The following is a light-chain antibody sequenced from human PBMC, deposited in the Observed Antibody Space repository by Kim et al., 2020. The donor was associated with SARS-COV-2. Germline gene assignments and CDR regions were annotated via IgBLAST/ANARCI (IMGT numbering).Light chain of an antibody. J-gene: IGLJ3*02. Sequence: QSMLTQPPSASGTPGQSLTISCSGSNSNIGSSIVNWYQQVPGSAPKVLMYADTQRPSGVPDRFSGSKSGTSASLAISGLKSEDEGDYYCAAWDDSLNGWVFGGGTQLTVL. CDR2: ADT. CDR1: NSNIGSSI. V-gene: IGLV1-44*01. CDR3: AAWDDSLNGWV.